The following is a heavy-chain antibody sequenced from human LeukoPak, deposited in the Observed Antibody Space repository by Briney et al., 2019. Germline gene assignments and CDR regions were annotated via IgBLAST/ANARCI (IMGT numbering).Heavy chain of an antibody. V-gene: IGHV1-8*03. CDR2: MNPNSGNT. Sequence: ASVKVSCKASGYTFTSYDINWVRQATGQGLEWMGWMNPNSGNTGYAQKFQGRVTITRNTSISTAYIELSSLRSEDTAAYYCARGLGGDDLRYCFDPGGGGPLSPSPQ. CDR3: ARGLGGDDLRYCFDP. D-gene: IGHD3-16*01. J-gene: IGHJ5*02. CDR1: GYTFTSYD.